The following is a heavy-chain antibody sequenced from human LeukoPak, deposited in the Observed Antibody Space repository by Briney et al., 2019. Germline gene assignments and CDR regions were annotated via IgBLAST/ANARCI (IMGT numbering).Heavy chain of an antibody. J-gene: IGHJ4*02. CDR3: TTYYDSGPSKD. CDR1: GFTFSTYW. Sequence: GGSLRLPCAASGFTFSTYWMTWVRQAPGKGLEWVGNINKNGGEQYYGDSVKGRFTISRDNTKNSLYLQMNSLRAEDTAMYYCTTYYDSGPSKDWGQGTLVTVSS. D-gene: IGHD3-22*01. V-gene: IGHV3-7*05. CDR2: INKNGGEQ.